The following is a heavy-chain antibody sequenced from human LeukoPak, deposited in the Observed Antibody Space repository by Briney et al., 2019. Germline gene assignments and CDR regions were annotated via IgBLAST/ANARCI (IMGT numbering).Heavy chain of an antibody. J-gene: IGHJ4*02. Sequence: GESLQISCQGSGYSFTSYWIGWVRQMPGKGLEWMGIIYPGDSDTRYSPSFQGQVTISADKSISTAYLQWSSLKASDTAMYYCARPRGWLQSALDYWGQGTLVTVSS. V-gene: IGHV5-51*01. CDR1: GYSFTSYW. CDR3: ARPRGWLQSALDY. D-gene: IGHD5-24*01. CDR2: IYPGDSDT.